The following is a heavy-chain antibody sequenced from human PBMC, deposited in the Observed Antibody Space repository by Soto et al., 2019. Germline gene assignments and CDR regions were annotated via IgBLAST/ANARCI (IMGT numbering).Heavy chain of an antibody. CDR2: IKSKTDGGTT. V-gene: IGHV3-15*01. Sequence: GGSLRLSCAASGFTFSNAWMSWVRQAPGKGLEWVGRIKSKTDGGTTDYAAPVKGRFTNSRDDSKNTLYLQMNSLKTEDTAVYYCTPALGHVLRYFDWLRIDPWGQGTLVTVSS. D-gene: IGHD3-9*01. CDR1: GFTFSNAW. CDR3: TPALGHVLRYFDWLRIDP. J-gene: IGHJ5*02.